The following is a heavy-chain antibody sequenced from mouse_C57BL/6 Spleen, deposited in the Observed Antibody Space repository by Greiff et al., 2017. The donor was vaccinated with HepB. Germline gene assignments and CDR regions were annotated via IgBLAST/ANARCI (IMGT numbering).Heavy chain of an antibody. CDR1: GYTFTSYG. D-gene: IGHD1-1*01. Sequence: VQLQQSGAELARPGASVKLSCKASGYTFTSYGISWVKQRTGQGLEWIGEIYPRSGNTYYNEKFKGKATLTADKSSSTAYMELRSLTSEDSAVYFCASVPITTVVATGTAYFDVWGTGTTVTVSS. V-gene: IGHV1-81*01. CDR2: IYPRSGNT. CDR3: ASVPITTVVATGTAYFDV. J-gene: IGHJ1*03.